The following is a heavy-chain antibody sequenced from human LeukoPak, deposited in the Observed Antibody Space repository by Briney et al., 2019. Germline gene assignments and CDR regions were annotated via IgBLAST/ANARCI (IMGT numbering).Heavy chain of an antibody. CDR2: INHSGST. Sequence: SETLSLTCAVNGGSFSGYYWSWIRQPPGKGLEWVGEINHSGSTNYNPSLKSRVTISVDTSKNQFSLKLSSVTAADTAVYYCARAVRDYVWGSYRSLDYWGQGTLVTVSS. V-gene: IGHV4-34*01. CDR1: GGSFSGYY. J-gene: IGHJ4*02. CDR3: ARAVRDYVWGSYRSLDY. D-gene: IGHD3-16*02.